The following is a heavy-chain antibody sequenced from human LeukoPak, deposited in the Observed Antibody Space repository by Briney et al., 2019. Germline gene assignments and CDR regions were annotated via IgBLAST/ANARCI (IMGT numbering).Heavy chain of an antibody. D-gene: IGHD3-22*01. V-gene: IGHV1-69*13. J-gene: IGHJ3*02. CDR1: GGTFSSYA. Sequence: GASVKVSCKASGGTFSSYAISWVRQAPGQGLEWMGGIIPIFGTANYAQKFQGRVTITADESTSTAYMELSSLRSEDTAVYYCAYTATHYYDSSGSTKNPHHDAFDIWGQGTMVTVSS. CDR2: IIPIFGTA. CDR3: AYTATHYYDSSGSTKNPHHDAFDI.